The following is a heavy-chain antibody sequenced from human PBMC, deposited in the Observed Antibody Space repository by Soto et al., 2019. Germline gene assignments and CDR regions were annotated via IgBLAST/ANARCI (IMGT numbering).Heavy chain of an antibody. CDR3: ARGVSSWLPIGY. J-gene: IGHJ4*02. V-gene: IGHV4-31*03. CDR2: IYYSGST. CDR1: GGSISSGGYY. D-gene: IGHD6-13*01. Sequence: SETLSLTCTVSGGSISSGGYYWSWIRQHPGRGLEWIGYIYYSGSTYYNPSLKSRVTISVGTSKNQFSLKLSSVTAADTAVYYCARGVSSWLPIGYWGQGTLVTVSS.